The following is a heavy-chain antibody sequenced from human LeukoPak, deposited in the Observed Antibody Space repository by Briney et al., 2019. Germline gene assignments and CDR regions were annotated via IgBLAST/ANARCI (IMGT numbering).Heavy chain of an antibody. J-gene: IGHJ4*02. CDR2: IRRKSDGATT. CDR3: TTSGRKYSTSDS. D-gene: IGHD6-6*01. CDR1: GFTINNAW. V-gene: IGHV3-15*01. Sequence: GGSLRLSCAASGFTINNAWVSWVRQTPGKGLEWVGRIRRKSDGATTDYAAPVKGRFTISRDDSKNTLFLQMNNLKTEDTAVYYRTTSGRKYSTSDSWGQGTLVTVSS.